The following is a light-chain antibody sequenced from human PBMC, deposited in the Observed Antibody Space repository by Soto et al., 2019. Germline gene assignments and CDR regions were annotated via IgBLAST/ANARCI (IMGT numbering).Light chain of an antibody. Sequence: EIVMTQSPATLSVSPGEKATLSCRASQSVNSNLAWYQQKPGQAPRLLVYGASIRATGIPARFRGSGSVTEFTLTISSLQSEDFALYYCQQYNDWPPFTFGQGTKLEI. CDR3: QQYNDWPPFT. J-gene: IGKJ2*01. CDR2: GAS. CDR1: QSVNSN. V-gene: IGKV3-15*01.